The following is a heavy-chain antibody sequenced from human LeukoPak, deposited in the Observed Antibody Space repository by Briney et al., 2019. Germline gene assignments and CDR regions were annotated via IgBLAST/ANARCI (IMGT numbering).Heavy chain of an antibody. Sequence: SETLSLTCTVSGGSISSSNYYWGWIRQPPGKGLEWIGSIYYSGSTYYNPSLKSRVTISVDTSKNQFSLKLSSVTAADTAVYYCARVFRQWLAPFDYWGQGTLVTVSS. CDR3: ARVFRQWLAPFDY. D-gene: IGHD6-19*01. V-gene: IGHV4-39*01. CDR2: IYYSGST. CDR1: GGSISSSNYY. J-gene: IGHJ4*02.